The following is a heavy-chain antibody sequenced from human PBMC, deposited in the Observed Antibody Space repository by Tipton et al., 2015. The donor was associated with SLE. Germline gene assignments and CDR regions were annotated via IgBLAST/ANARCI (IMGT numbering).Heavy chain of an antibody. CDR1: GGSFSGYY. V-gene: IGHV4-59*01. CDR3: ARDYGDYFDY. J-gene: IGHJ4*02. D-gene: IGHD4-17*01. CDR2: IFYSGST. Sequence: TLSLTCAVYGGSFSGYYCSWIRQPPGKGLEWIGYIFYSGSTNYSPSLRSRVTISVDTSKNQFSLKLTSVTAADTAVYYCARDYGDYFDYWGQGTLVTVSS.